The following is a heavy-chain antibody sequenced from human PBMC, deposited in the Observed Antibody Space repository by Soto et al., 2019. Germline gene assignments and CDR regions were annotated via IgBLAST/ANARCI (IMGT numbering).Heavy chain of an antibody. J-gene: IGHJ6*02. CDR2: INPSSGRT. Sequence: ASVKVSFKASGYTFTSYSMHWVRQAPGQGLEWMGIINPSSGRTSYAQNFQGRVTMTSDTSTSIVYMEMNSLRAEDTAIYYCAKDSITFFYGMDVWGQGTTVTVSS. CDR1: GYTFTSYS. V-gene: IGHV1-46*01. D-gene: IGHD3-10*01. CDR3: AKDSITFFYGMDV.